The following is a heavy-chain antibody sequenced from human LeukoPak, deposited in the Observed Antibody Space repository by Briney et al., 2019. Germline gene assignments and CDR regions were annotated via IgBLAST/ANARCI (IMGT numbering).Heavy chain of an antibody. CDR2: ISGNNDNP. CDR3: ARDGTSTDDY. Sequence: ASVTVSCKASGYTFSNFGINWVRQAPGQGLEWIAWISGNNDNPNYGQKFQGRFTVTTDSSRSTAYMELRNLRSDDTAVYYCARDGTSTDDYWGQGTLVTVSS. V-gene: IGHV1-18*01. J-gene: IGHJ4*02. D-gene: IGHD2-2*01. CDR1: GYTFSNFG.